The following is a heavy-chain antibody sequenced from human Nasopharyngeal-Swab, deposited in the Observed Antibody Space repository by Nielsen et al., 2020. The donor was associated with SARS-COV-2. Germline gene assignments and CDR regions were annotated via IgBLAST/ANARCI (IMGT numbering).Heavy chain of an antibody. CDR1: GFTFSSYW. CDR2: IKQDGSEK. Sequence: LSLTCAASGFTFSSYWMSWVRQAPGKGLEWVANIKQDGSEKYYVDSVKGRFTISRDNAKNSLYLQMNSLRAEDTAVCYCARDASRGYSYGHFDYWGQGTLVTVSS. D-gene: IGHD5-18*01. CDR3: ARDASRGYSYGHFDY. V-gene: IGHV3-7*01. J-gene: IGHJ4*02.